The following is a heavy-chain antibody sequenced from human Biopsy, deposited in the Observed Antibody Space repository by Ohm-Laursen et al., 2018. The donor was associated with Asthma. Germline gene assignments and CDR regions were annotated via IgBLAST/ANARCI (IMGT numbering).Heavy chain of an antibody. CDR2: ISVYNGNT. CDR3: ARAVDYSHYYGIDV. Sequence: GSSVKVSCKTSGYTFNSAGITWVRQAPGQGLEWMGWISVYNGNTKVAQKLQDRVTMITDTSMSTAYMELRSLRPDDTAVYFCARAVDYSHYYGIDVWGQGTTVTVS. J-gene: IGHJ6*02. D-gene: IGHD3-10*01. CDR1: GYTFNSAG. V-gene: IGHV1-18*01.